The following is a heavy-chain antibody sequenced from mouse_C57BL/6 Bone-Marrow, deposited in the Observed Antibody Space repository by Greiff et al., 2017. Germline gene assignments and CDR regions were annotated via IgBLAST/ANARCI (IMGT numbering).Heavy chain of an antibody. D-gene: IGHD1-1*01. CDR3: TCYGSGAY. CDR1: GFNIKDDY. Sequence: EVQLVESGAELVRPGASVKLSCTASGFNIKDDYMHWVKQRPEQGLEWIGWIDPENGDTEYASKFQGKATITADKSSNTAYLQLSSLTSEDTAVYYCTCYGSGAYWGQGTLVTVSA. V-gene: IGHV14-4*01. J-gene: IGHJ3*01. CDR2: IDPENGDT.